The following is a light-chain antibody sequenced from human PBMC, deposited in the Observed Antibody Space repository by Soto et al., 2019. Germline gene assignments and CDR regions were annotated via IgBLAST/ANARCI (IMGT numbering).Light chain of an antibody. CDR3: QKYNSVPWT. Sequence: EIQMTQSPSSLSASLGDRVTITCQASQDINDYSNWYQQKPGKAPRLLIYGASFLEVGVPSRFSGSGSGTHFTLTISSLQPEDVATYYCQKYNSVPWTFGQGTKVEMK. CDR1: QDINDY. CDR2: GAS. V-gene: IGKV1-33*01. J-gene: IGKJ1*01.